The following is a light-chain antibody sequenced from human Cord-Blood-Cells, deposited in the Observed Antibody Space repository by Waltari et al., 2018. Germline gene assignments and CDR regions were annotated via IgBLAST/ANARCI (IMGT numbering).Light chain of an antibody. CDR2: DVS. V-gene: IGLV2-11*01. CDR3: CSYAGSYTWV. Sequence: QSALTQPRPVSGSPGQSVTISCTGTRSDVGGYNYFSWYPHLPGKPPKLMIYDVSKRPSGVPDRFSGSKSGNTASLTISGLQAEDEADYYCCSYAGSYTWVFGGGTKLTVL. J-gene: IGLJ3*02. CDR1: RSDVGGYNY.